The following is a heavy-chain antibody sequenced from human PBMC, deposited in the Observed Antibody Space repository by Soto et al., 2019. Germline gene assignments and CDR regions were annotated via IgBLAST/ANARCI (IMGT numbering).Heavy chain of an antibody. D-gene: IGHD6-13*01. V-gene: IGHV3-21*01. CDR1: GFTFSSYS. CDR3: AREGAAAGGYSGMDV. Sequence: GGSLRLSCAASGFTFSSYSMNWVRQAPGKGLEWVSSISSSSSYIYYADSVKGRFTISRDNAKNSLYLQMNSLSAADTAVYYCAREGAAAGGYSGMDVWGQGTTVSVS. CDR2: ISSSSSYI. J-gene: IGHJ6*02.